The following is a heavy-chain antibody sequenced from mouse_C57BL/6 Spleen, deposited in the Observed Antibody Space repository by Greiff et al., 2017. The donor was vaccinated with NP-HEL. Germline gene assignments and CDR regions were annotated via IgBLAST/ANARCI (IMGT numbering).Heavy chain of an antibody. Sequence: QVQLQQSGAELARPGASVKLSCKASGYTFTSYGISWVKQRTGQGLEWIGEIYPGSGNTYYNEKFKGKATLTADKSSSTAYMELRSLTSEDSAVYFCARSSQGYAMDYWGQGTSVTVSS. D-gene: IGHD3-1*01. CDR1: GYTFTSYG. V-gene: IGHV1-81*01. CDR3: ARSSQGYAMDY. CDR2: IYPGSGNT. J-gene: IGHJ4*01.